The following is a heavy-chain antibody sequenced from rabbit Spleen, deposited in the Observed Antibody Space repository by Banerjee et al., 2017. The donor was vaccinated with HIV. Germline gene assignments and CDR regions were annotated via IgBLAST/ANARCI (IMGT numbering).Heavy chain of an antibody. CDR2: IYAGSSDYT. Sequence: QEQLEESGGDLVKPGASLTLTCTASGFSFSSSDYMCWVRQPPGKGLEWIACIYAGSSDYTYYASWAKGRFTISKTSSTTVTLQMTSLTAADTATYFCARDTGTSFSSYGMDLWGPGTLVPS. V-gene: IGHV1S45*01. D-gene: IGHD8-1*01. J-gene: IGHJ6*01. CDR1: GFSFSSSDY. CDR3: ARDTGTSFSSYGMDL.